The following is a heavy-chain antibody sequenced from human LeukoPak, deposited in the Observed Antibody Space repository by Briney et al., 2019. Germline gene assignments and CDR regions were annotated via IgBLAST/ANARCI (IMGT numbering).Heavy chain of an antibody. CDR1: GFTFSTYW. D-gene: IGHD3-3*01. J-gene: IGHJ4*02. Sequence: PGGSLRLSCAASGFTFSTYWMHWVRQAPGKGLVWVSRINSDGSSTKYSDSVKGRFTISRDNAKNTLYLQMNSLRAEDTALYYCARDLHDFWSGYYTPFYFDYWGQGTLVTVSS. V-gene: IGHV3-74*03. CDR2: INSDGSST. CDR3: ARDLHDFWSGYYTPFYFDY.